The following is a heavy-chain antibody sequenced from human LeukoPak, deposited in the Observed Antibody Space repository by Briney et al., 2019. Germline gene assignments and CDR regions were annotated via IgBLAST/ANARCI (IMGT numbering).Heavy chain of an antibody. CDR3: ARERQSGAFDI. D-gene: IGHD3-10*01. V-gene: IGHV3-74*01. CDR2: INSDGSST. CDR1: GFTFSSYW. Sequence: GGSLRLSCGASGFTFSSYWMHWVRQAPGKGLVWVSRINSDGSSTSYADSVKGRFTISRDNAKNTLYLQMNSLRAEDTAVYYCARERQSGAFDIWGQGTMATVSS. J-gene: IGHJ3*02.